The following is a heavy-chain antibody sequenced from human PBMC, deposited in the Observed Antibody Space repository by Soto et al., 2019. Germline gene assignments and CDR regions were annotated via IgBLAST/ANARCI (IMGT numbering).Heavy chain of an antibody. CDR3: ARDDVLCDGGRCYGVPLGV. J-gene: IGHJ6*04. Sequence: EVHLVESGGGLVQPGGSLRLSCAASGFTVSSKYMSWVRQAPGKGLEWVSLIQSGGPTYYADSVKGRLTISRDTSENTLHLQMVSLRAEDTAVYYCARDDVLCDGGRCYGVPLGVWGKGTTVTVSS. D-gene: IGHD2-15*01. V-gene: IGHV3-66*01. CDR1: GFTVSSKY. CDR2: IQSGGPT.